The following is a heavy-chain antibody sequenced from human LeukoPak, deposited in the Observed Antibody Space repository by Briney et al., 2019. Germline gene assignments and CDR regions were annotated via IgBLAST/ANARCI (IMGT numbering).Heavy chain of an antibody. CDR3: TIMHGYYDGSGYWVQ. Sequence: GGSLRLSCAASGFTFGSYAMSWVRQAPGKGLEWVSFISPSGDRTSNADSVEGRFTISRDNPRNTLYLQMNSLRDEDAAVYYCTIMHGYYDGSGYWVQWGQGTLVTVSS. CDR1: GFTFGSYA. CDR2: ISPSGDRT. J-gene: IGHJ4*02. D-gene: IGHD3-22*01. V-gene: IGHV3-23*01.